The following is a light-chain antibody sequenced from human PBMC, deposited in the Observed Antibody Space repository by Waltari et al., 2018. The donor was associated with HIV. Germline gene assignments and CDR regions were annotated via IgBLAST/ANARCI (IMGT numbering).Light chain of an antibody. CDR2: DSN. V-gene: IGLV1-40*01. CDR3: QSYDISLSAYVI. CDR1: RSNIGAGYD. J-gene: IGLJ2*01. Sequence: QSVLTQPPSVSGAPGQRVTISCTGSRSNIGAGYDGHRYQQLPGTAPKLLIYDSNNRPSGVPDRFSGSKSGTSASLAITGLQAEDEAAYYCQSYDISLSAYVIFGGGTKLTVL.